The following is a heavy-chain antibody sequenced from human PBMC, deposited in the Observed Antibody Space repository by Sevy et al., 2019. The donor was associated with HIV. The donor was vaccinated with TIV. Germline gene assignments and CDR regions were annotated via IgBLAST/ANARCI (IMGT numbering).Heavy chain of an antibody. CDR2: ISYDGSNK. Sequence: GGSLRLSCAASGFTFSSYAMHWVRQAPGKGLEWVAVISYDGSNKYYADSVKGRFTISRDNSKNTLYLQMNSLRAEDTAVYYCAREIEDCSGGSCYPYGMDVWGQGTTVTVPS. J-gene: IGHJ6*02. CDR1: GFTFSSYA. V-gene: IGHV3-30-3*01. CDR3: AREIEDCSGGSCYPYGMDV. D-gene: IGHD2-15*01.